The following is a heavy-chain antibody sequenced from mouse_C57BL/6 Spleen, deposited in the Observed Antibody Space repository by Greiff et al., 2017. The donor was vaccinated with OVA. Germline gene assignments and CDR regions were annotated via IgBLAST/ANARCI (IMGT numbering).Heavy chain of an antibody. V-gene: IGHV1-61*01. D-gene: IGHD1-1*01. CDR3: AIEDYYGSGGDY. J-gene: IGHJ2*01. CDR1: GYTFTSYW. Sequence: QVQLQQPGAELVRPGSSVKLSCKASGYTFTSYWMDWVKQRPGQGLEWIGNIYPSDSETHYNQKFKDKATLTVDKSSSTAYMQLSSLTSEDAAVYYCAIEDYYGSGGDYWGQGTTLTVSS. CDR2: IYPSDSET.